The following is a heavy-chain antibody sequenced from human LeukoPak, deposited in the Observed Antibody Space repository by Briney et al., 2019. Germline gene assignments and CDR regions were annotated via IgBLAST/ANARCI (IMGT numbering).Heavy chain of an antibody. D-gene: IGHD5-18*01. J-gene: IGHJ4*02. CDR1: GFTFSSYS. CDR2: ISSSSSYI. CDR3: ARVDTAMVIVDYFDY. Sequence: GGSLRLSCAASGFTFSSYSMNWVRQAPGKGLEWVSSISSSSSYIYYADSVKGRFTISRDNAKNSLYLQMNSLRAEDTAVYYCARVDTAMVIVDYFDYWGQGTLVTVSS. V-gene: IGHV3-21*01.